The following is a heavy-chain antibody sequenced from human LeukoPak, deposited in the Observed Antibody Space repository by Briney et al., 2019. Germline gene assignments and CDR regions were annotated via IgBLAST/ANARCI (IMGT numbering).Heavy chain of an antibody. J-gene: IGHJ4*02. D-gene: IGHD5-24*01. CDR2: MNPNSGNT. CDR3: ARGRRIRDGYNLGY. V-gene: IGHV1-8*01. CDR1: GYTFTSYD. Sequence: ASVKVSCKASGYTFTSYDINWVRQATGQGPEWMGWMNPNSGNTGYAQKFQGRVTMTRNTSISTAYMELSSLRSEDTAVYYCARGRRIRDGYNLGYWGQGTLVTVSS.